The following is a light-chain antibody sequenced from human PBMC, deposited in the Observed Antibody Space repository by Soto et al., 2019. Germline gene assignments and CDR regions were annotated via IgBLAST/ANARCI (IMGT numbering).Light chain of an antibody. CDR3: QQYGSSPST. Sequence: EIELTQSPGTLSLSPGDRATLSCRASQSVRSSYLAWYQQKPGQAPRLLIYGASSRATGIPDRFSGSGSGKDFTLTISRLEPEDFAVYYCQQYGSSPSTFCQGTKLEIK. V-gene: IGKV3-20*01. CDR2: GAS. CDR1: QSVRSSY. J-gene: IGKJ2*02.